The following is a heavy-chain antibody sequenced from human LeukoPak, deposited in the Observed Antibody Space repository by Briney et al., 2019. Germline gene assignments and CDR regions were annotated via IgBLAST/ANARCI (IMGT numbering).Heavy chain of an antibody. CDR3: AKPRVRSKWAGLGY. Sequence: PGGSLRLSCAASGFTFDDYAMHWVRQAPGKGLEWVSLISGDGGETYYADSVKGRFTISRDNSKNSLYLQIHSLRSEDTALYYCAKPRVRSKWAGLGYWGQVALVTLSS. D-gene: IGHD6-19*01. CDR1: GFTFDDYA. J-gene: IGHJ4*02. V-gene: IGHV3-43*02. CDR2: ISGDGGET.